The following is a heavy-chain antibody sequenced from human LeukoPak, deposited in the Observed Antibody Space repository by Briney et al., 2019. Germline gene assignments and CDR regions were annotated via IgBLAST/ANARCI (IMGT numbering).Heavy chain of an antibody. CDR3: ARDRGGLEWLLYRSGWFDP. J-gene: IGHJ5*02. D-gene: IGHD3-3*01. Sequence: SSVKVSCKASGGTFSSYAISWVRQDPGQGLEGMGGIIPIFGTANYAQKFQGSVTITADESTSTAYMELSSLRSEDTAVYYCARDRGGLEWLLYRSGWFDPWGQGTLVTVSS. V-gene: IGHV1-69*01. CDR2: IIPIFGTA. CDR1: GGTFSSYA.